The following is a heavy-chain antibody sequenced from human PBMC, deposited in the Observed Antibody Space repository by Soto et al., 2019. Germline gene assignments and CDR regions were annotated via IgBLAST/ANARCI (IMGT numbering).Heavy chain of an antibody. D-gene: IGHD4-17*01. CDR2: ISGSGGST. CDR3: TRQRTAVCIVYFDY. Sequence: EVQLLESGGDLVQPGGSLRLSCAASGFSFSNYAMSWVRQAPGKGLEWVSIISGSGGSTDYADSVKGRFTISRDNSKNTLYLQMNSLRAEDTAVYYCTRQRTAVCIVYFDYWGQGTVVTVSS. CDR1: GFSFSNYA. J-gene: IGHJ4*02. V-gene: IGHV3-23*01.